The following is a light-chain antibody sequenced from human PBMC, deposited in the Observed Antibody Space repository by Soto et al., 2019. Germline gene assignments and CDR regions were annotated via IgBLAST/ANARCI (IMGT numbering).Light chain of an antibody. V-gene: IGLV1-40*01. J-gene: IGLJ2*01. CDR3: QSYDSSLSVV. CDR2: GNN. Sequence: QSVLTQPPSVSGAPGQRVTISCTGSSYNIGAGYDVHWYQQLPGTAPKLLIYGNNNRPSGVPDRFSGSKSGTSASLAITGLQAEDEADYYCQSYDSSLSVVFGGGTKVTVL. CDR1: SYNIGAGYD.